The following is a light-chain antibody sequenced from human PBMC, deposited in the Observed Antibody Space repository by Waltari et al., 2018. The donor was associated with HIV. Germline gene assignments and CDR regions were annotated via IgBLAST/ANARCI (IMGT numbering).Light chain of an antibody. CDR3: QSYDSSLSGSVV. J-gene: IGLJ2*01. V-gene: IGLV1-40*01. Sequence: GQRVTISCTGSSSNIGAGYDVHWYRQLPGTAPKLLIYGDNNRPSAVPDRFSGSKSGTSASLAITGLQAEDEANYYCQSYDSSLSGSVVFGGGTKLTVL. CDR2: GDN. CDR1: SSNIGAGYD.